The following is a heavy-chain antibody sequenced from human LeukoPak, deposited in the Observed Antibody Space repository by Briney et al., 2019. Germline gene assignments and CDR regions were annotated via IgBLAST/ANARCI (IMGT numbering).Heavy chain of an antibody. Sequence: GGSLGLSCAASGFAFSNYAMNWVRQAPGKGLEWVSTISGRDGNTYYADSVKGRFTISRDNSKNTLYLQMNSLRAEDTAVYYCAKDGADYYDASGFYGDFDYWGQGTLVTVSS. V-gene: IGHV3-23*01. D-gene: IGHD3-22*01. CDR2: ISGRDGNT. CDR3: AKDGADYYDASGFYGDFDY. J-gene: IGHJ4*02. CDR1: GFAFSNYA.